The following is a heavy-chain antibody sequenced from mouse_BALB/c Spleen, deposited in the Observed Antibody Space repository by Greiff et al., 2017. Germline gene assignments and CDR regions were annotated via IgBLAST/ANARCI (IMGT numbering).Heavy chain of an antibody. Sequence: EVMLVESGGGLVQPGGSLKLSCAASGFTFSSYGMSWVRQTPDKRLEWVATISSGGSYTYYPDSVKGRFTISRDNAKNTLYLQMSSLKSEDTAMYYCARHGYYLSFDYWGQGTTLTVSS. J-gene: IGHJ2*01. D-gene: IGHD2-3*01. CDR3: ARHGYYLSFDY. V-gene: IGHV5-6*03. CDR1: GFTFSSYG. CDR2: ISSGGSYT.